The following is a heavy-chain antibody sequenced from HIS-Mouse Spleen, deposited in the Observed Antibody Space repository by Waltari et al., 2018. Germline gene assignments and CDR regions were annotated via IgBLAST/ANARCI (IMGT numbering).Heavy chain of an antibody. CDR3: AGLALVPSPSGSYSDA. Sequence: QVQLVPAGASVKKSGASVQVPCQASGYPVHGYSRLWFLRAHGQGPEWMGGINPNSGGTNNAQKVQGRVTMTRDTSISTAYMELGRLRSDDTAVYYCAGLALVPSPSGSYSDAWGQGTMVTVSS. CDR2: INPNSGGT. V-gene: IGHV1-2*02. D-gene: IGHD3-10*01. CDR1: GYPVHGYS. J-gene: IGHJ3*01.